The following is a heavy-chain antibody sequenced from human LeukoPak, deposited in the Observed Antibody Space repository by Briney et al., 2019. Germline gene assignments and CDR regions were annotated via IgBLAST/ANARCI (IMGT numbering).Heavy chain of an antibody. J-gene: IGHJ5*02. CDR2: IYYSGST. Sequence: SETLSLTCTVSGGSISSSSYYWGWIRQPPGKGLEWIGSIYYSGSTNYNPSLKSRVTISVDTSKNQFSLKLSSVTAADTAVYYCARGVSLRLLEWTYDWFDPWGQGTLVTVSS. CDR1: GGSISSSSYY. V-gene: IGHV4-39*07. D-gene: IGHD3-3*01. CDR3: ARGVSLRLLEWTYDWFDP.